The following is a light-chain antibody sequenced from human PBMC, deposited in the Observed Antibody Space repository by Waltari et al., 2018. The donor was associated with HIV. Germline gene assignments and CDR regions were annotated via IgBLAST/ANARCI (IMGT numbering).Light chain of an antibody. V-gene: IGLV8-61*01. J-gene: IGLJ3*02. CDR2: STN. CDR1: SRSFSSRYS. Sequence: QTVLTQDPSFSVSPRGTVTLTFRLRSRSFSSRYSPSWYQQPPGQAPRTLIDSTNTRSSGVPDRFSGSILENKAALTITGAQADDESDYYCVLYMGSGIWVFGGGTKLTVL. CDR3: VLYMGSGIWV.